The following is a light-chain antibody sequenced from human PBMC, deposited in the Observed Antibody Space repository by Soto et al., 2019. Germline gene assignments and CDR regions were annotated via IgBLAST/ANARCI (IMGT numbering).Light chain of an antibody. CDR2: EVN. CDR1: SSDVGGYNY. J-gene: IGLJ2*01. Sequence: QSALTQPASVSGSPGQSITISCTGTSSDVGGYNYVSWYQQHPGKAPKLMIYEVNNRPSGVSDRFSGSKSGNTASLTISGLQAEDEADYYCISYTTRSTLVVFGGGTKVTVL. CDR3: ISYTTRSTLVV. V-gene: IGLV2-14*01.